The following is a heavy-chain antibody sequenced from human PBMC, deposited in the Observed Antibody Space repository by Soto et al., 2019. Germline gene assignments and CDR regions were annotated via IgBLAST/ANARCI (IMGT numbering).Heavy chain of an antibody. D-gene: IGHD2-15*01. V-gene: IGHV1-69*12. J-gene: IGHJ4*02. CDR2: IIPMFDTP. CDR3: ARSGGRDRDFNY. Sequence: QVQLVQSGAEVKKPGSSVKVSCKASGGTFSSDSFSLVRQAPGQGLEWMGGIIPMFDTPIYAQKFQDRVTITADESTSTAYRQLSSLRSGDTAVYDCARSGGRDRDFNYGGQGSLVTVSS. CDR1: GGTFSSDS.